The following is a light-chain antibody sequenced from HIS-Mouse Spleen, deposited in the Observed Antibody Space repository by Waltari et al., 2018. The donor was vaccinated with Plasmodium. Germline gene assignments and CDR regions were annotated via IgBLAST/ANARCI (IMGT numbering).Light chain of an antibody. CDR2: CST. J-gene: IGKJ2*01. CDR1: QSVSSSY. CDR3: QQYGSSPYT. V-gene: IGKV3-20*01. Sequence: IVLTQSPGTLSLSPGERATLSCRASQSVSSSYLAWYQQKPGQAPLLLIYCSTSRATGRPDRFSGSGSGTDFTLTISRLEPEDFAVYYCQQYGSSPYTFGQGTKLEIK.